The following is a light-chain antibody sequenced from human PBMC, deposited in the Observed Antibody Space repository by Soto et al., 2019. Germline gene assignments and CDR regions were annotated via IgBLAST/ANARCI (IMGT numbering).Light chain of an antibody. CDR3: GTWDSRLSVLYV. J-gene: IGLJ1*01. Sequence: QSVLTQPPSVSAAPGQKVTISCSGSSSNIGNNYVSWYQQLPGTAPKLLIYENNKRPSGIPDRFSGSKSGTSATLGITGLQTGDEADYYCGTWDSRLSVLYVFGTGTKVTVL. V-gene: IGLV1-51*02. CDR1: SSNIGNNY. CDR2: ENN.